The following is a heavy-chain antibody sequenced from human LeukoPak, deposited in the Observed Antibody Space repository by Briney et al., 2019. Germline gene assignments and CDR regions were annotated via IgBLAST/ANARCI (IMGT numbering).Heavy chain of an antibody. CDR1: GGSISSSSYY. CDR2: IYYSWST. CDR3: ARVVNYYDSSGYYPQRYFDY. Sequence: SETLSLTCTVSGGSISSSSYYWGWLRQAPGKGLEWIGSIYYSWSTYYNPSLKSRVTISVDTSKNQFSLKLSSVTAADTAVYYCARVVNYYDSSGYYPQRYFDYWGQGTLVTVSS. V-gene: IGHV4-39*07. D-gene: IGHD3-22*01. J-gene: IGHJ4*02.